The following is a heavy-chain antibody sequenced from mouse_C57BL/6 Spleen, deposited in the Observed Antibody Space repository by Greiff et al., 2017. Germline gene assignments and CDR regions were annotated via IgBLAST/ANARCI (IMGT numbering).Heavy chain of an antibody. J-gene: IGHJ1*03. CDR2: IDPSDSYT. Sequence: QVQLQQPGAELVRPGTSVKLSCKASGYTFTSYWMHWVKQRPGQGLEWIGVIDPSDSYTNYNQKFKGKATLTVDTSSSTAYMQLSSLTSADSAVYYCARGDDYDKDWYFDVWGTGTTVTVSS. D-gene: IGHD2-4*01. CDR1: GYTFTSYW. V-gene: IGHV1-59*01. CDR3: ARGDDYDKDWYFDV.